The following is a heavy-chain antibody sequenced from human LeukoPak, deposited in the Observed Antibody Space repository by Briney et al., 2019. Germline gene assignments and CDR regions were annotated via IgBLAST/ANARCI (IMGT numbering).Heavy chain of an antibody. CDR3: VSGGSYLTK. CDR1: GGSISSY. V-gene: IGHV4-59*01. CDR2: IYFSGTT. J-gene: IGHJ4*02. D-gene: IGHD3-10*01. Sequence: SETLSLTCTVSGGSISSYWSWIRPSPGKGLEWIGYIYFSGTTNCNPSLKSRLTISIDRSRNQFSLKLSSVTAADTAIYYCVSGGSYLTKWGQGTLVTVSS.